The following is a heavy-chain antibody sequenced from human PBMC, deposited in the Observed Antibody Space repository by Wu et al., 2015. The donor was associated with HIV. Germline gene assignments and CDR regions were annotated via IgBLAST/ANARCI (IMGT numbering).Heavy chain of an antibody. J-gene: IGHJ6*02. CDR2: IIPLFESA. D-gene: IGHD3-16*01. Sequence: VQLVQSGAEMKKPGSSVKLSCKASGGTFSSFSINWVRQAPGQGLEWAGGIIPLFESATYAPRFHGRAKITSDASTSTAYMEVTGLTYEDTAMYYCARDLGERRNYYGMDVWGQGTTVTVSS. V-gene: IGHV1-69*05. CDR3: ARDLGERRNYYGMDV. CDR1: GGTFSSFS.